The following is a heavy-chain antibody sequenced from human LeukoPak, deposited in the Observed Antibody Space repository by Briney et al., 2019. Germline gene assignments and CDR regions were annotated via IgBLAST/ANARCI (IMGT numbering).Heavy chain of an antibody. J-gene: IGHJ3*02. CDR2: IYYSGST. D-gene: IGHD2-15*01. CDR3: ARGYPIVVVVAATPDAFDI. CDR1: GGSISSGGYY. V-gene: IGHV4-31*03. Sequence: PSETLSLTCTVSGGSISSGGYYWSWIRRHPGKGLEWIGYIYYSGSTYYNPSLKSRVTISVDTSKNQFSLKLSSVTAADTAVYYCARGYPIVVVVAATPDAFDIWGQGTMVTVSS.